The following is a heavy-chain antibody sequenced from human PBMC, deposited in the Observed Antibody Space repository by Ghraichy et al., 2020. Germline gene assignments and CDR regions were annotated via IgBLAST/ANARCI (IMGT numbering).Heavy chain of an antibody. D-gene: IGHD3-22*01. CDR1: GGSISSYY. CDR3: ARRSGYYEAFDI. CDR2: IHYSGST. J-gene: IGHJ3*02. Sequence: SETLSLTCTVPGGSISSYYWSWIRQPPGKGLEWIGYIHYSGSTNYTPSLKGRVTISVDTSKNQFSLKLSYVTAADTAVYDCARRSGYYEAFDIWGQWTMDPVSS. V-gene: IGHV4-59*08.